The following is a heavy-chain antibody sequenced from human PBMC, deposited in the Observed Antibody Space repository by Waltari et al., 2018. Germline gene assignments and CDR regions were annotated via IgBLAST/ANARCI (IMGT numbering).Heavy chain of an antibody. CDR1: GVPVNRGGYY. CDR2: IYYSGNT. CDR3: ARASDGSYPFDT. Sequence: QVQMQESGPPLVKSSQTLSLTRSVSGVPVNRGGYYWSWVRQRPGRGLEWIGHIYYSGNTIYNPSLESRLTISVDTSKNEFSLRLSSLTAADTAVYYCARASDGSYPFDTWGQGTLVTVSS. V-gene: IGHV4-31*03. J-gene: IGHJ4*02. D-gene: IGHD1-26*01.